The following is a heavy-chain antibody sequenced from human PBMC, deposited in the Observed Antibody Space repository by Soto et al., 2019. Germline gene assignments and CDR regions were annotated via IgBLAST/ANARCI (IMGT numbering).Heavy chain of an antibody. CDR1: GYSFAGYW. Sequence: GESLKISCKVSGYSFAGYWVGWVRQMPGKGLEWMGLIDPGDSETCYSPSFRGHVTISAAKSISTVFLQWSSLRASDTAMYYCARQIYDSDTGPNFQYYFDSWGQGTPVTVSS. J-gene: IGHJ4*02. CDR3: ARQIYDSDTGPNFQYYFDS. V-gene: IGHV5-51*01. D-gene: IGHD3-22*01. CDR2: IDPGDSET.